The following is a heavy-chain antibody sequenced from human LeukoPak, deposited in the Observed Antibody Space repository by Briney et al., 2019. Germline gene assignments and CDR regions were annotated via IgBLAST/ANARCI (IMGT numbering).Heavy chain of an antibody. D-gene: IGHD2-15*01. CDR1: GYTFTSYA. J-gene: IGHJ6*03. CDR2: INTNTGNP. Sequence: GASVKVSCKASGYTFTSYAMNWVRQAPGQGLEWMGWINTNTGNPTYAQGFTGRFVFSLDTSVSTAYLQISSLKAEDTAVYYCARPVVAGYFYYYYYMDVWGKGTTVTVSS. V-gene: IGHV7-4-1*02. CDR3: ARPVVAGYFYYYYYMDV.